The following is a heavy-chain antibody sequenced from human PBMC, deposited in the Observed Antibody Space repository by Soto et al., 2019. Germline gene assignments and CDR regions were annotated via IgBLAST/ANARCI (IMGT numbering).Heavy chain of an antibody. V-gene: IGHV4-59*01. CDR3: ARVWGGAFDI. Sequence: PEETLSLTCTVSGGSISSYYWSWIRQPPGKGLEWIGYIYYSGSTNYNPSLKSRVTISVDTSKNQFSLKLSSVTAADTAVYYCARVWGGAFDIWGQGTMVTVSS. D-gene: IGHD3-10*01. CDR2: IYYSGST. J-gene: IGHJ3*02. CDR1: GGSISSYY.